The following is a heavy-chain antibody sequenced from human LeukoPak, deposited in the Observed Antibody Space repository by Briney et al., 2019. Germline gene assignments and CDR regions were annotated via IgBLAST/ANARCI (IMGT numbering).Heavy chain of an antibody. Sequence: GGSLRLSCAASGFTFSSYWMHWVRQTPGKGLVWVSRIESDGSTIYADSVRGRFTISRDNAKNSLYLQMNSLRAEDTAVYYCARKGELRSYYYYYMDVWGKGTTVTISS. CDR1: GFTFSSYW. CDR2: IESDGST. V-gene: IGHV3-74*01. D-gene: IGHD1-26*01. CDR3: ARKGELRSYYYYYMDV. J-gene: IGHJ6*03.